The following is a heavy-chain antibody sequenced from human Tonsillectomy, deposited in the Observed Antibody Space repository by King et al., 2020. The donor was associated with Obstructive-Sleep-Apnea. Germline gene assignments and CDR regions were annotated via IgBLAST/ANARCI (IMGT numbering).Heavy chain of an antibody. CDR2: ISGNSGSI. J-gene: IGHJ4*02. V-gene: IGHV3-9*01. CDR3: ARSSSWYVF. CDR1: GFTFDDYA. D-gene: IGHD6-13*01. Sequence: VQLVESGGGLVQPGRSLRLSCAASGFTFDDYAMHWVRQAPGKGLEWVSSISGNSGSIGYADSVKGRFTISRDNAKNSLYLQMNSLRAEDKALYYCARSSSWYVFWGQGTLVTVSS.